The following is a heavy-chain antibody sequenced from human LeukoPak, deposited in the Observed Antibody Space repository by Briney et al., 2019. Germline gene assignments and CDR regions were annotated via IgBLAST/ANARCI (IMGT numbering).Heavy chain of an antibody. D-gene: IGHD2-21*01. CDR1: TLLCTTYA. CDR2: ISGIGDNT. J-gene: IGHJ4*02. V-gene: IGHV3-23*01. CDR3: AKERCGASRCSTTPDY. Sequence: PGGSLRLSCGVSTLLCTTYARSWVRQAPDKGLEWVSGISGIGDNTYYADSVKGRFTISRDYSKNTLLLQMNSLRADDTAVYYCAKERCGASRCSTTPDYWGQGTLVTVSS.